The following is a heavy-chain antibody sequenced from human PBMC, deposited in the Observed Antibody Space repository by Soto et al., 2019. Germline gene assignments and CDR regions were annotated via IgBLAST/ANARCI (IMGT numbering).Heavy chain of an antibody. D-gene: IGHD6-13*01. Sequence: EVQLLESGGDLIQPGGSLRLSCAASGFTFSTYPMSWVRQAPGKGLEWVSAISGSGGSTYYADSVKGRFTISRDTSKSTLYLQMSSLRAEYTALYYCAKDNVISGGTFWFDPRGQGTLGTVS. CDR2: ISGSGGST. CDR3: AKDNVISGGTFWFDP. J-gene: IGHJ5*02. V-gene: IGHV3-23*01. CDR1: GFTFSTYP.